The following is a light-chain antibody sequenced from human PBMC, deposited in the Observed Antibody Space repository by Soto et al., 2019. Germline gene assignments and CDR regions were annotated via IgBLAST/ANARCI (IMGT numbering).Light chain of an antibody. CDR2: YDS. CDR3: QVWDSRSDLSYV. Sequence: SYELTQPPSVSVAPGKTARITCGGNNIGSKSVHWYQQKPGQAPVLVIYYDSDRPSGIPERFAGSNSGNTATLTISRVEAGDEADYYCQVWDSRSDLSYVFGTGTKVTVL. J-gene: IGLJ1*01. V-gene: IGLV3-21*04. CDR1: NIGSKS.